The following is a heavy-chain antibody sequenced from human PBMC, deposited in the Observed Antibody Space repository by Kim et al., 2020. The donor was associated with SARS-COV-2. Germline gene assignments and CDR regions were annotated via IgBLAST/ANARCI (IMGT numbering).Heavy chain of an antibody. CDR2: IYRDGAT. CDR1: GFTFSSNY. CDR3: ARDQYDSSGYYYYGMDV. D-gene: IGHD3-22*01. V-gene: IGHV3-53*01. J-gene: IGHJ6*02. Sequence: GGSLRLSCAASGFTFSSNYMSWVRQAPGKGLECVSVIYRDGATKYADSVKGRFTISRDNSKNTLYLQMNSLRAEDTAVYYCARDQYDSSGYYYYGMDVWGQGTKVTVSS.